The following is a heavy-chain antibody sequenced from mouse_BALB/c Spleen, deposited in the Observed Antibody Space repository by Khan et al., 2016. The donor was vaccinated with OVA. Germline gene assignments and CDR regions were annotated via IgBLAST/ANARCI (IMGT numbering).Heavy chain of an antibody. V-gene: IGHV5-6*01. Sequence: EVELVESGGDLVKPGGSLKLSCAASGFTFSSYSMSWVRQTPDKRLEWVASISSGGDYTYYPDSVKGRFTISRDNAKNTLYLQIIHLKSEDTAMYYCADHLTWSLACWCQETLVTVSA. CDR1: GFTFSSYS. D-gene: IGHD1-3*01. CDR2: ISSGGDYT. J-gene: IGHJ3*01. CDR3: ADHLTWSLAC.